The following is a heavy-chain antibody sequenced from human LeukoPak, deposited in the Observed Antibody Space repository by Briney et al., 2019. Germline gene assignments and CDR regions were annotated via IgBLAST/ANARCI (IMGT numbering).Heavy chain of an antibody. CDR2: ISAYNGNT. CDR1: GYTFTSYG. Sequence: GASVKVSCKASGYTFTSYGISWVRQAPGQGLEWMGWISAYNGNTNYAQKLQGRVTMTTDTSTSTAYMELRSLRSDDTAVYYCARGIVHDILTGYYYYYGMDVWGQGTTVTVSS. CDR3: ARGIVHDILTGYYYYYGMDV. D-gene: IGHD3-9*01. V-gene: IGHV1-18*01. J-gene: IGHJ6*02.